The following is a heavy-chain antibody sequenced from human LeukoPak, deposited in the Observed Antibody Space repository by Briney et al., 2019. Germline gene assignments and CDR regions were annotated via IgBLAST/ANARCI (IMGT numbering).Heavy chain of an antibody. CDR1: GGSISISSYY. Sequence: SETLSLTCTVSGGSISISSYYWGWIRQPPGKGLEWIATIYYGGSTYYNPSLKSRVTVSADSSKNQISLQLSFVTAADTAVYYCAGFWRYSGYDYFGYDPFDIWGQGTMVTVSS. CDR3: AGFWRYSGYDYFGYDPFDI. J-gene: IGHJ3*02. D-gene: IGHD5-12*01. CDR2: IYYGGST. V-gene: IGHV4-39*01.